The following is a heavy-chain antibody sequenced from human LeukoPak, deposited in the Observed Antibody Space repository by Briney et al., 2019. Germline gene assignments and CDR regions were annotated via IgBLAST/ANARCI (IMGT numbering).Heavy chain of an antibody. D-gene: IGHD1-26*01. CDR2: INPNSGGT. J-gene: IGHJ4*02. CDR3: ARGKVGATQPGSY. CDR1: GYTFTGYY. Sequence: ASVKVSCKASGYTFTGYYMHWVRQAPGQGLEWMGWINPNSGGTNCAQKFQGRVTMTRDTSISTAYMELSRLRSDDTAVYYCARGKVGATQPGSYWGQGTLVTVSS. V-gene: IGHV1-2*02.